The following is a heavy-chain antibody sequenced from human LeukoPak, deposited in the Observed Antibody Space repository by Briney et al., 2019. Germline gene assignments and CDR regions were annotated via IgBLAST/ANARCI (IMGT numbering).Heavy chain of an antibody. D-gene: IGHD5-24*01. J-gene: IGHJ3*02. V-gene: IGHV3-7*01. Sequence: PGGSLRLSCEASGFTFSTSTMHWVRQAPGKGLEWVANINQHGGDIHYVDSVKGRFTISRDNAKNSVYLQMNSLRAEDTAVYYCARERDGYTHDAFDIWGQGTMVTVSS. CDR1: GFTFSTST. CDR3: ARERDGYTHDAFDI. CDR2: INQHGGDI.